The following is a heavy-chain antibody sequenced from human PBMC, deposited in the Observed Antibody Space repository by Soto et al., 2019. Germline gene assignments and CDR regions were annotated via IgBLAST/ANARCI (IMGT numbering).Heavy chain of an antibody. CDR2: IYYSGST. J-gene: IGHJ5*02. CDR3: ARSTAISARPLCWFDP. D-gene: IGHD6-6*01. V-gene: IGHV4-61*01. CDR1: GGSVSSGSYY. Sequence: QLQESGPGLVKPSETLSLTCTVSGGSVSSGSYYWSWIRQPPGKGREWIGYIYYSGSTNYNPALNSRVTISVDTSKSLFSLKFSSVTAAATAVYYCARSTAISARPLCWFDPWGQGTLVAVYS.